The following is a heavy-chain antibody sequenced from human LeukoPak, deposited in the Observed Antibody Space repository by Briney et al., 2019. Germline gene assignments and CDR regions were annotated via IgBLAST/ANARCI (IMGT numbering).Heavy chain of an antibody. CDR3: ARWLQYIDY. CDR2: ISSSGSTI. Sequence: GGSLRLSCAASGFTFSSYEVNWVRQAPGKGLEWVSYISSSGSTIYYADSVKGRFTISRDNAKNSLYLQMNSLRAEDTAVYYCARWLQYIDYWGQGTLVTVSS. V-gene: IGHV3-48*03. D-gene: IGHD5-24*01. J-gene: IGHJ4*02. CDR1: GFTFSSYE.